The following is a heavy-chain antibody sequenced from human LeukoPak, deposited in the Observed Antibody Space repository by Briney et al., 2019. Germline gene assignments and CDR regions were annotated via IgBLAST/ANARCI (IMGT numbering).Heavy chain of an antibody. CDR3: ARGEYNWNYIGGYYYYMDV. CDR2: ISSSGSTI. J-gene: IGHJ6*03. Sequence: PGGSLRLSCAASGFTFSSYEMNWVRQAPGKGLEWVSYISSSGSTIYYADSVKGRFTISSDNAKNSLYLQMNSLRAEDTAVYYCARGEYNWNYIGGYYYYMDVWGKGTTVTVSS. CDR1: GFTFSSYE. V-gene: IGHV3-48*03. D-gene: IGHD1-7*01.